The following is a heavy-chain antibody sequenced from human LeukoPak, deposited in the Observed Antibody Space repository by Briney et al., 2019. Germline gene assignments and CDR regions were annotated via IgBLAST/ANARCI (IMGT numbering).Heavy chain of an antibody. V-gene: IGHV4-39*01. D-gene: IGHD3-16*02. Sequence: SETLSLTCTVSGGSISSSAYSWGWIRQPPGKGLEWVGSISSGGTTYYNPSLKNRGTISVDTSKNQFSLKLSSVTAADTAVYYCAPAYVWGSFRTFNYWGQGTLVTVSS. CDR1: GGSISSSAYS. CDR2: ISSGGTT. CDR3: APAYVWGSFRTFNY. J-gene: IGHJ4*02.